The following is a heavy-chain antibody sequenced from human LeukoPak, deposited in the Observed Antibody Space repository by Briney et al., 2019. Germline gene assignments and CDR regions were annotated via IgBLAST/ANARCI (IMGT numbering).Heavy chain of an antibody. D-gene: IGHD1-26*01. Sequence: SETLSLTCTVSGGSVTSGTYYWSWIRQPPGKGLEWIGYISYNGRTNYSPSLKSRVTLSVDTSKNQFSLKLTSVTAADTAVYYCAGVSSGTYYFNFWGQGTLVTVSS. V-gene: IGHV4-61*01. J-gene: IGHJ4*02. CDR1: GGSVTSGTYY. CDR3: AGVSSGTYYFNF. CDR2: ISYNGRT.